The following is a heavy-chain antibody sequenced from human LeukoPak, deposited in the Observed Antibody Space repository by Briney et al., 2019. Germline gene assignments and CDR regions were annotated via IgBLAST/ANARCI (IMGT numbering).Heavy chain of an antibody. CDR1: GYTFTDYY. Sequence: ASVKVSCKASGYTFTDYYMHWVRQAPGQGLEWMGWINPNSGGTNYAQKFQGRVTMTRDTSISTVYMEMSRLRSDDTAVYYCARDSEFGELLYLFDYWGQGTLVTVSS. D-gene: IGHD3-10*01. CDR3: ARDSEFGELLYLFDY. V-gene: IGHV1-2*02. CDR2: INPNSGGT. J-gene: IGHJ4*02.